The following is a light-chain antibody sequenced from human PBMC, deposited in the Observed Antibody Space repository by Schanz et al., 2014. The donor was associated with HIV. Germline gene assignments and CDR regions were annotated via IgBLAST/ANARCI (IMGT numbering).Light chain of an antibody. CDR2: EAS. CDR3: QRYDNYPWT. J-gene: IGKJ1*01. CDR1: QSISSW. V-gene: IGKV1-5*03. Sequence: DVQMTQSPSTLSASVGDRVTITCRASQSISSWLAWYQQKSGKGPKLLISEASNLESGVPSRFSGSGSGTEFTLTISSLQPDDFATYYCQRYDNYPWTFGQGTKVEFK.